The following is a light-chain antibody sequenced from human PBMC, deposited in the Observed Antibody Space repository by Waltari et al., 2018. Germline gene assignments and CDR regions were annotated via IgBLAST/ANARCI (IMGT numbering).Light chain of an antibody. V-gene: IGLV1-47*01. CDR1: SSNIGSNY. J-gene: IGLJ3*02. Sequence: QSLLTQPPSASGTPGQRVTISCSGSSSNIGSNYVYWYQQLPGTAPELLIYRNTQRRSRVPDRFSGSKYGTSASLAISGLRSEDEADYYCAAWDDSLSGPWVFGGGTKLTVL. CDR3: AAWDDSLSGPWV. CDR2: RNT.